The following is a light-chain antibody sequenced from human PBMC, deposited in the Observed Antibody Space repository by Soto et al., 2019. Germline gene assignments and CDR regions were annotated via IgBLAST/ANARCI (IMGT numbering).Light chain of an antibody. CDR3: QQYNNWPFS. V-gene: IGKV3-15*01. CDR2: DVS. J-gene: IGKJ5*01. CDR1: QGVTTN. Sequence: EIVMTQSPATLSVSPGERATLSCRAGQGVTTNFAWYQQKSGQSPRLLIYDVSTRATGVPARFSGTGSETDFTLTISGLQSDDSAVYFCQQYNNWPFSFGQGTRLENK.